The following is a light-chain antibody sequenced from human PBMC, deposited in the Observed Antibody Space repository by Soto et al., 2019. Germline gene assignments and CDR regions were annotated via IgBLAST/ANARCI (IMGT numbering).Light chain of an antibody. V-gene: IGLV2-8*01. CDR2: EFT. J-gene: IGLJ1*01. Sequence: QSVLTQPPSASGSPGQSVTIYCTGTSRDVGGHNYVSWYQPHPGKAPKFMIHEFTKRPSGVPDRFSCYKNGSTSSLTVSGLQAEDEADYYCSSYAGGSNVFGTGTKVTVL. CDR1: SRDVGGHNY. CDR3: SSYAGGSNV.